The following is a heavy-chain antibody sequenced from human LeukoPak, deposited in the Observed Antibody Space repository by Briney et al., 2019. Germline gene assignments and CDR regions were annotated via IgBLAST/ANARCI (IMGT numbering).Heavy chain of an antibody. D-gene: IGHD3-10*01. J-gene: IGHJ6*02. V-gene: IGHV4-34*01. CDR1: GGSFSGYY. CDR3: ARGPTSHHSREGASWVLWFAKPQYYYYGMDV. Sequence: PSETLSLTCAVYGGSFSGYYWSWIRQPPGKGLEWLGEINHSGSTNYNPSLKSRVTISVDTSKNQFSLKRSSVTAEDTAVYYCARGPTSHHSREGASWVLWFAKPQYYYYGMDVWGQGTTVTVSS. CDR2: INHSGST.